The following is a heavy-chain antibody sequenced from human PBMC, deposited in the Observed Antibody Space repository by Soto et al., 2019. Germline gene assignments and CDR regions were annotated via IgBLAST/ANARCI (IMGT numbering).Heavy chain of an antibody. CDR3: ARANDYASY. D-gene: IGHD3-16*01. Sequence: QVQLVQSGAEVKKPGASVKVSCKASGYTFTSYGISWVRQAPGQGLEWMGWISAYNGNTNYAQKLRGRVTMATDTTTRAADMELRSQRSDDTAVYYCARANDYASYWGQGTLVTVSS. J-gene: IGHJ4*02. CDR1: GYTFTSYG. V-gene: IGHV1-18*01. CDR2: ISAYNGNT.